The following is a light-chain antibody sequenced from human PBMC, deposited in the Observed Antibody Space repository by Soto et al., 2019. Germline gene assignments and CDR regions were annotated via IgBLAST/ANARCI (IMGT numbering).Light chain of an antibody. J-gene: IGKJ1*01. V-gene: IGKV3D-15*01. CDR3: QQYSNWLTWT. CDR1: ERISNN. Sequence: EIVMTQSPVTLSVSPGESATLSCRASERISNNLAWYQQKPGQAPRLLIYSASTRATGSPARFIGSGSATDFTLTISSLQSEDFAVYYCQQYSNWLTWTFGQGTKVEIK. CDR2: SAS.